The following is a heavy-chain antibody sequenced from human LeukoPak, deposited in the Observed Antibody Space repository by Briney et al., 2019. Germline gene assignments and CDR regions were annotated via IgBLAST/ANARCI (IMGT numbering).Heavy chain of an antibody. D-gene: IGHD4-17*01. J-gene: IGHJ4*02. Sequence: PGRSLRLSCAASGFTFDDYAMHWVRQAPGKGLEWVSGISWNSGSIGYADSVKGRFTISRDNAKNSLYLQMNSLRAEDTALYYCAKDLYGDYGEYYFDYCGQGTLVTVSS. CDR3: AKDLYGDYGEYYFDY. CDR1: GFTFDDYA. V-gene: IGHV3-9*01. CDR2: ISWNSGSI.